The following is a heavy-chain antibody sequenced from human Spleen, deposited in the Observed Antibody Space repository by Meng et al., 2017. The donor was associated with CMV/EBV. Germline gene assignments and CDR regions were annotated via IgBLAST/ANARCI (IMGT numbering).Heavy chain of an antibody. J-gene: IGHJ6*02. V-gene: IGHV3-21*04. CDR1: GFTFTAYN. D-gene: IGHD4-11*01. CDR3: ARGAATVTTSRWGDYRYYYGVDV. CDR2: ISSTGDYT. Sequence: GGSLRLSCAASGFTFTAYNMNWVRQTAGQGLEWIASISSTGDYTYYADSVRGRFSISRLNARNSVFLQMDSLKAEDTAVYYCARGAATVTTSRWGDYRYYYGVDVWGPGTTVTVSS.